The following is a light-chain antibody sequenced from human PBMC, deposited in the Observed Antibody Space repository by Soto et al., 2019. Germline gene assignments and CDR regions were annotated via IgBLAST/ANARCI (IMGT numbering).Light chain of an antibody. Sequence: DIPMTQSPSTLSASVGDRVTITCRASQTISSGLAWYQQKPGKAPKVLIYDASTLESGVPSRSSGSGSGTEFTLTISSLQPDDFATYYCQQYKSYKTFGQGTKVEIK. V-gene: IGKV1-5*01. CDR2: DAS. CDR1: QTISSG. J-gene: IGKJ1*01. CDR3: QQYKSYKT.